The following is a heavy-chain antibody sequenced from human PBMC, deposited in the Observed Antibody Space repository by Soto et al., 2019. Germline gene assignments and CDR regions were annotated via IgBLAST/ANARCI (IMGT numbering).Heavy chain of an antibody. J-gene: IGHJ5*02. CDR1: GYTFTRSG. CDR3: ARGEDIVFGPWFDP. D-gene: IGHD2-15*01. V-gene: IGHV1-18*01. CDR2: ISAYNGNT. Sequence: GASVKVSCKASGYTFTRSGISWVRQAPGQGLEWMGWISAYNGNTNYAQKLQGRVTMTTDTSTSTAYMELRSLRSDDTAVYYCARGEDIVFGPWFDPWGQGTLVTVSS.